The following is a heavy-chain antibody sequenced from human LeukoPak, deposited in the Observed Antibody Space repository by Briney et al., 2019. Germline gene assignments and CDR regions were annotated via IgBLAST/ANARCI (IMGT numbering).Heavy chain of an antibody. Sequence: PSQTLSLTCTVSGGSISSGYYWGWIRQPPGKGLEWIGSIYHSGSTYYNPSLKSRVTISVDTSKNQFSLKLSSVTAADTAVYYCARLSDLTQFDYWGQGTLVTVSS. J-gene: IGHJ4*02. CDR3: ARLSDLTQFDY. CDR2: IYHSGST. V-gene: IGHV4-38-2*02. D-gene: IGHD2/OR15-2a*01. CDR1: GGSISSGYY.